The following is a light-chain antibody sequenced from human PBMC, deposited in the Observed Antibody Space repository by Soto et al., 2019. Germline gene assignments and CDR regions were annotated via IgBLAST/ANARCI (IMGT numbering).Light chain of an antibody. Sequence: EIVLTQSPATLSLSPGERATLSCRASQSVSSYLAWYQQKPGQAPRLLIYDASNRATGIPARFSGSGSGTVFTLTISRLEPEDFEVYYCQQRSNWPLTFGGGTKVDSK. CDR3: QQRSNWPLT. J-gene: IGKJ4*01. CDR1: QSVSSY. CDR2: DAS. V-gene: IGKV3-11*01.